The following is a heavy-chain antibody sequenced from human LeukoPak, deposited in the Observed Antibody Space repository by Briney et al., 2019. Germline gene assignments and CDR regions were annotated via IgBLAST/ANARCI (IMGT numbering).Heavy chain of an antibody. CDR3: ANLAIIMIRGITPGLDSKYMDV. CDR1: GFTFSSYS. Sequence: GGSLRLFCAASGFTFSSYSMNWVRQAPGKGLEWVAFIRDDGRNKYYADSVKGRFTISRDNSKNTLYLQMNSLRAEDTAVYYCANLAIIMIRGITPGLDSKYMDVWGKGTTVTISS. V-gene: IGHV3-30*02. D-gene: IGHD3-10*01. J-gene: IGHJ6*03. CDR2: IRDDGRNK.